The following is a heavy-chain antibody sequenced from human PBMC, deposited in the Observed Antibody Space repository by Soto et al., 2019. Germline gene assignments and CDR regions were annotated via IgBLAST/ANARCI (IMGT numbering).Heavy chain of an antibody. CDR1: GCSISSSSYY. D-gene: IGHD2-8*02. V-gene: IGHV4-39*01. CDR3: ARHKRHDPRYCTVGVCYNDY. J-gene: IGHJ4*02. Sequence: QLQLQESGPGLVKPSETLSLTCTVSGCSISSSSYYWGWIRQPPGKGLEWIGSISYSGSTYYNPSPTSRVTIAGATAKNQFSLRLSSVPAADTAVYYCARHKRHDPRYCTVGVCYNDYWGQGTLVTVSS. CDR2: ISYSGST.